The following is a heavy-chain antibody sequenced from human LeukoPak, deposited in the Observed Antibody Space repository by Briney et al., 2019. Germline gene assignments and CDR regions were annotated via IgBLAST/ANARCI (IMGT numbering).Heavy chain of an antibody. CDR1: GGSISSSYY. CDR2: KYYRGST. J-gene: IGHJ6*03. Sequence: PSETLSLTCTVSGGSISSSYYWGWIRLPPGKGLEWIGNKYYRGSTYYNPSLKSRVTISVDTSKNQFSLNLTSVTAADTAVYYCARIAGGLYFYYYYMDVWGKGTTVTVSS. V-gene: IGHV4-39*07. D-gene: IGHD3-16*01. CDR3: ARIAGGLYFYYYYMDV.